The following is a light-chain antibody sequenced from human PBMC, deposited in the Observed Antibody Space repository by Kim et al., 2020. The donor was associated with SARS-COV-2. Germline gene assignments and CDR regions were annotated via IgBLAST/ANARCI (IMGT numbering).Light chain of an antibody. Sequence: GQSITISCSGTSRDVGGYKYVSWYQQHPGKAPKFIIYDVSKRPSGVSNRFSGSKSGNTASLTISGLQAEDEADYYCSSYTSSATWVFGGGTQLTVL. CDR3: SSYTSSATWV. J-gene: IGLJ3*02. CDR1: SRDVGGYKY. V-gene: IGLV2-14*03. CDR2: DVS.